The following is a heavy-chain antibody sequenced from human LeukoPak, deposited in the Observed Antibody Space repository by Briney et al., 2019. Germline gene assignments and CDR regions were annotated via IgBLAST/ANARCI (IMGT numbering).Heavy chain of an antibody. J-gene: IGHJ3*02. Sequence: GGSLRLSCAASGFTFSSYSMNWVRQAPGKGLEWVSYISSSSSTIYYADSVKGRFTISRDNAKNSLYLQMNSLRAEDTAVYYCARDPRYSSGWYISDAFDIWGQGTMVTVSS. D-gene: IGHD6-19*01. CDR3: ARDPRYSSGWYISDAFDI. V-gene: IGHV3-48*04. CDR2: ISSSSSTI. CDR1: GFTFSSYS.